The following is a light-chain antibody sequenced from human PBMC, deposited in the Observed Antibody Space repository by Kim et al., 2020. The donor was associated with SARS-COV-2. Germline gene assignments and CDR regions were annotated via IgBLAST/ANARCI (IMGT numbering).Light chain of an antibody. J-gene: IGKJ4*01. CDR3: QQDYNLLT. Sequence: PRERVTLSCRASQSVSSSYLTWYQQKPGQAPRLLIYGASSRATGIPARFSGSGSGTDFTLTISSLQPEDFAVYYCQQDYNLLTFGGGTKVDIK. CDR2: GAS. V-gene: IGKV3D-7*01. CDR1: QSVSSSY.